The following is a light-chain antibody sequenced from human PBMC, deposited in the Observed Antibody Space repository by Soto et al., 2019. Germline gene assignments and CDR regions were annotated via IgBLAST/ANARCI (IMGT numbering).Light chain of an antibody. CDR2: SDN. J-gene: IGLJ1*01. Sequence: QSALTQPASVSGSPGQSITISCTGTSSDVGGYNYVSWYQQLPGTAPKLLIYSDNQRPSGVPDRFSGSKSGTSASLAISGLQSEDEADYYCASWDDSLTGPVFGTGTKLTVL. V-gene: IGLV1-44*01. CDR1: SSDVGGYNY. CDR3: ASWDDSLTGPV.